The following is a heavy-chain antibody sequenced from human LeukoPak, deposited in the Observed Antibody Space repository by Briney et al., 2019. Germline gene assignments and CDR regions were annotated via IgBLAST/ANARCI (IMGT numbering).Heavy chain of an antibody. V-gene: IGHV1-2*02. CDR1: GYTFTGYY. CDR3: ARVTYYYDSSGYHHMDV. J-gene: IGHJ6*03. CDR2: INPNSGGT. Sequence: GASVKVSCKASGYTFTGYYMHWVRQAPGQGLEWMGWINPNSGGTNYAQKFQGRVTMTRDTSITTAYMELSRLRSDDTAVYYCARVTYYYDSSGYHHMDVWGKGTTVTVSS. D-gene: IGHD3-22*01.